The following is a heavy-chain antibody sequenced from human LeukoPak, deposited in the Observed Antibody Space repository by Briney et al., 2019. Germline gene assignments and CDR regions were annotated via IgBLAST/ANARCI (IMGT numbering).Heavy chain of an antibody. CDR2: ISGSGGST. D-gene: IGHD6-19*01. CDR3: AKWSQWLVPYYFDY. J-gene: IGHJ4*02. V-gene: IGHV3-23*01. Sequence: GGSLRLSCAASGFTFSSDAMSWVRQAPGKGREWVSAISGSGGSTYYADSVKGRFTISRDNSKNTLYLQMNSLRAEDTAVYYCAKWSQWLVPYYFDYWGQETLDTVSS. CDR1: GFTFSSDA.